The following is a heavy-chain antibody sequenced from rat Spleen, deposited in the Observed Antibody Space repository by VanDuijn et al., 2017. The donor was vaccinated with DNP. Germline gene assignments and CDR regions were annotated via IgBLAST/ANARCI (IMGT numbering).Heavy chain of an antibody. CDR1: GFTFSNYG. V-gene: IGHV5S13*01. D-gene: IGHD5-1*01. Sequence: EVQLVESGGGLVQPGRSLKLSCAASGFTFSNYGMAWVRQAPTKGLEWVASITNSGGSTYYRDSVKGRFTISRDNAKSTLYLQMDSLRSEDTATYYCARVQLGYYALDAWGQGTSVTVSS. CDR2: ITNSGGST. CDR3: ARVQLGYYALDA. J-gene: IGHJ4*01.